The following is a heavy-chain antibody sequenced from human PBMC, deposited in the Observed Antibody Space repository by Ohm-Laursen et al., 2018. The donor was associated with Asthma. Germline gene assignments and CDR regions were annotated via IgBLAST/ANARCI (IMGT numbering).Heavy chain of an antibody. CDR1: GDSISSGNNY. D-gene: IGHD3-22*01. J-gene: IGHJ4*02. CDR2: IYYSGIT. Sequence: TLSLTCAVSGDSISSGNNYWSWIRQHPGKGLEWIGYIYYSGITYSNPSLRSRVSISVDTSKNQFSLKLTPVTAADTAVYYCARGTFYYESTGYYFFDHWGQGALVTVCS. V-gene: IGHV4-31*11. CDR3: ARGTFYYESTGYYFFDH.